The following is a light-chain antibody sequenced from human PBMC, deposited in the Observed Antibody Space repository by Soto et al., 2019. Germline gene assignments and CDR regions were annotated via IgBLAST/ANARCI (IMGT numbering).Light chain of an antibody. CDR1: QSVSNN. Sequence: EIVLAQSPGTLSLSPGERATLSCRASQSVSNNYLAWYQQKPGQAPRLLIYGASNRAAGIPARFSGSGSGTEFTLTISSLQSEDFAVYYCQQFHNWPPITFGQGTRLEIK. V-gene: IGKV3-15*01. J-gene: IGKJ5*01. CDR2: GAS. CDR3: QQFHNWPPIT.